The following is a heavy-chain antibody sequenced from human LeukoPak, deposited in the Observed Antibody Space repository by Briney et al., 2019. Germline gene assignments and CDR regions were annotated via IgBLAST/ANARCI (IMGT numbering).Heavy chain of an antibody. J-gene: IGHJ1*01. V-gene: IGHV1-2*02. D-gene: IGHD3-16*01. CDR2: INPNSGGT. CDR3: ARSQFRTTNSGAWGFRP. Sequence: SSVKVSCKGSGYRFTGYFMHWVRQAPGQGLEWVGWINPNSGGTNYAQKFQGRVTMTRDTSISTDYMELSRLRSDDTAVYYCARSQFRTTNSGAWGFRPWGQGTLVTVTS. CDR1: GYRFTGYF.